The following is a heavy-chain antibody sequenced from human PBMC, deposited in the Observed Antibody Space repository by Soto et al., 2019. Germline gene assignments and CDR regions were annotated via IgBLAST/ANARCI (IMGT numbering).Heavy chain of an antibody. J-gene: IGHJ2*01. V-gene: IGHV3-33*01. D-gene: IGHD6-13*01. CDR2: IWNDGTKA. CDR1: GFVYSTYA. Sequence: VQLVESGGGVVQPGRSLRLSCAASGFVYSTYAMHWVRLSPGKGLEWVALIWNDGTKAYYVDSVKGRFTISRDNSQNTLNLQMVSLRAEDTAVYFCVRGIPSQYSSNWLYWYFDLWGRGTQVTVSS. CDR3: VRGIPSQYSSNWLYWYFDL.